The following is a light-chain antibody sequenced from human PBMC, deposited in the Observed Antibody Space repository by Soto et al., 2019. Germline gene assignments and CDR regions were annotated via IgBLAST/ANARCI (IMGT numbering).Light chain of an antibody. Sequence: EIVMTQSPATLSVSPGGRATLSCRASQSIGDTLAWYQQKPGQAPRLLIYGASSRVTGFPARFSGSGSGTDFTLTISSLQSDDLAVYYCQQYNNWPWTFGQGTKVDIK. CDR1: QSIGDT. CDR3: QQYNNWPWT. V-gene: IGKV3-15*01. CDR2: GAS. J-gene: IGKJ1*01.